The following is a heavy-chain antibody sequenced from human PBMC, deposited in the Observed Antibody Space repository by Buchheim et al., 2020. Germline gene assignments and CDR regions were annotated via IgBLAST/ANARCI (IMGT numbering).Heavy chain of an antibody. J-gene: IGHJ6*02. CDR2: ISGSGGST. V-gene: IGHV3-23*01. CDR1: GFTFSSYA. Sequence: EVQLLESGGGLVQPGGSLRLSCAASGFTFSSYAMSWVRQAPGKGLEWVSAISGSGGSTYYADSVKGRFTIPRDNSKNTLYLQMNSLRAEDTAVYYCAKASSRIVGPAGPYGMDVWGQGTT. D-gene: IGHD2-2*01. CDR3: AKASSRIVGPAGPYGMDV.